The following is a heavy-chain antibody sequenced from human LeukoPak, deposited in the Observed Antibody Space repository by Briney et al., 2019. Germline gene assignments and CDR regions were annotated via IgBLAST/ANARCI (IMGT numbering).Heavy chain of an antibody. CDR2: ISSSSSTI. D-gene: IGHD3-3*01. J-gene: IGHJ5*02. V-gene: IGHV3-48*04. CDR3: ATFPYYDFWSGPGDP. Sequence: GGSLRLSCAASGFTFSSYSMNWVRQAPGKGLEWVSYISSSSSTIYYADSVKGRFTISRDNAKNSLYLQMNSLRAEDTAVYYCATFPYYDFWSGPGDPWGQGTLVTVSS. CDR1: GFTFSSYS.